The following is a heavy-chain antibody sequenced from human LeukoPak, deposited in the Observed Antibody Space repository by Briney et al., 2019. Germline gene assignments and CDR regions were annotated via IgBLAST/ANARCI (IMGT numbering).Heavy chain of an antibody. J-gene: IGHJ4*02. V-gene: IGHV3-73*01. Sequence: GGSLRLSCAASGFTFSGSAMHWVRQASGKGLDWVGRIRSKANSYATAYAASVKGRCTISRDDSKNTAYLQMNSLKTEDTAVYYCTRHHPIVVDASHWGQGTLVTVSS. CDR3: TRHHPIVVDASH. CDR1: GFTFSGSA. CDR2: IRSKANSYAT. D-gene: IGHD2-15*01.